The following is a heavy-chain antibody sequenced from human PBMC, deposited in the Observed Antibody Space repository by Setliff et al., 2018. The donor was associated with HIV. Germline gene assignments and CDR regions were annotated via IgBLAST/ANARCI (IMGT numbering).Heavy chain of an antibody. Sequence: KTSETLSLTCTVSGDSISTNSPYWAWIRQPPGKGLEWIGTIFYSGFTYYNPSLKSRVSIAVDTSKNQISLRLGSVTVADTAVYYCARHWDYDRSSSYFRAFDIWGQGTMVTVSS. D-gene: IGHD3-22*01. V-gene: IGHV4-39*01. CDR2: IFYSGFT. CDR1: GDSISTNSPY. CDR3: ARHWDYDRSSSYFRAFDI. J-gene: IGHJ3*02.